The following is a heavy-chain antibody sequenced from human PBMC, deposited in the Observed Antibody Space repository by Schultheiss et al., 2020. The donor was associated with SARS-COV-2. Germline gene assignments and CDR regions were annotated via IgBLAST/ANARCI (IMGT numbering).Heavy chain of an antibody. V-gene: IGHV1-2*02. CDR2: INPNSGGT. Sequence: ASVKVSCKASGYTFTGYYMHWVRQAPGQGLEWMGWINPNSGGTNYAQKFQGRVTMTRDTSISTAYMELSRLRSDDTAVYYCARGLDGSGSFYNWFDPWGQGTLVTVSS. J-gene: IGHJ5*02. D-gene: IGHD3-10*01. CDR3: ARGLDGSGSFYNWFDP. CDR1: GYTFTGYY.